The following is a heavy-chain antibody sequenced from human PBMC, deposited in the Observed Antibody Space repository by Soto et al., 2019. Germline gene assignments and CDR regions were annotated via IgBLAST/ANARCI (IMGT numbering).Heavy chain of an antibody. D-gene: IGHD6-13*01. Sequence: QVQLVQSGTEVKKPGASVKVSCKASGYTFTSYAMHWVRQAPGQRLEWMGWINAGNGNTKYSQKFQGRVTITRDTXTSTAYMELRSLRYEDTAVYYCARGDSSSWYSLGYWGQGTLVTISS. J-gene: IGHJ4*02. CDR3: ARGDSSSWYSLGY. V-gene: IGHV1-3*01. CDR2: INAGNGNT. CDR1: GYTFTSYA.